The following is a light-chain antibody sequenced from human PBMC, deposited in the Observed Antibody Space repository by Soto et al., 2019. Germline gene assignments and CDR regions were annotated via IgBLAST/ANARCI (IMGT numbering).Light chain of an antibody. CDR3: SSYAGSNNYV. CDR2: EVT. V-gene: IGLV2-8*01. CDR1: SNDVGASNF. J-gene: IGLJ1*01. Sequence: QSALTQPPSASGSPGQSVTISCTGTSNDVGASNFVSWYQQHPGKAPKLMIYEVTKRSSGVPDRFSGSKSGDTASLTVSGLQADDEADYYCSSYAGSNNYVFGTGTKVTVL.